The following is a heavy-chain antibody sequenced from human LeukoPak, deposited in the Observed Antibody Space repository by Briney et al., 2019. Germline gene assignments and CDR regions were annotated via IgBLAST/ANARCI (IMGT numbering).Heavy chain of an antibody. CDR3: ARETTAASWWFDP. D-gene: IGHD6-13*01. J-gene: IGHJ5*02. CDR1: GGSFSGYY. CDR2: INHGGST. V-gene: IGHV4-34*01. Sequence: PSETLSLTCAVYGGSFSGYYWSWIRQPPGKGLEWIGEINHGGSTNYNPSLKSRVTISVDTSKSQFSLKLSSVTAADTAVYYCARETTAASWWFDPWGQGTLVTVSS.